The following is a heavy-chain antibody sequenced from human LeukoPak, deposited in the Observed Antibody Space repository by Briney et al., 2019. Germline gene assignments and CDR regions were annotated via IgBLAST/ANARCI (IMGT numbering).Heavy chain of an antibody. D-gene: IGHD3-22*01. V-gene: IGHV3-23*01. J-gene: IGHJ4*02. Sequence: GGSLRLSCAASGFTFSSYAMSWVRQAPGKGLEWVSAISGSGGSTYFADSVKGRFTISRDNSKNTLYLQMNSLRAEDTAVYYCAKILEDYYDSSGYLEAVDYWGQGTLVTVSS. CDR3: AKILEDYYDSSGYLEAVDY. CDR2: ISGSGGST. CDR1: GFTFSSYA.